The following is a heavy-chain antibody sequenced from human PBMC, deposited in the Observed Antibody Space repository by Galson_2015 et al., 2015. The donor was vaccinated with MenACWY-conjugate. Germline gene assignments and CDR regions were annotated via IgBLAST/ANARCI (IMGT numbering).Heavy chain of an antibody. CDR2: INPSGGST. V-gene: IGHV1-46*01. Sequence: QSGAEVKKPGASVTVSCRASGYSFTMYSIQWVRQAPGQGLEWVGIINPSGGSTTYAQKLQGRVTMTRDTSTNTIYMELSSLRSDDTAVYYCARGMGDYWGQGTLVTVSS. J-gene: IGHJ4*02. D-gene: IGHD1-26*01. CDR1: GYSFTMYS. CDR3: ARGMGDY.